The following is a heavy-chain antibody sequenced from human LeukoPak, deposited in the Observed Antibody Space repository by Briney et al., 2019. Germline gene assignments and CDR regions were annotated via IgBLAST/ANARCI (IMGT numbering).Heavy chain of an antibody. Sequence: PSETLSLTCAVYGGSFSGYYWSWLRQPPGRGLEWIGEINHSGSTNYNPSLKSRVTISVDTSKNQFSLKLSSVTAADTAVYYCARAPLRYFDWLSRGYFDYWGQGTLVTVSS. D-gene: IGHD3-9*01. J-gene: IGHJ4*02. CDR3: ARAPLRYFDWLSRGYFDY. V-gene: IGHV4-34*01. CDR2: INHSGST. CDR1: GGSFSGYY.